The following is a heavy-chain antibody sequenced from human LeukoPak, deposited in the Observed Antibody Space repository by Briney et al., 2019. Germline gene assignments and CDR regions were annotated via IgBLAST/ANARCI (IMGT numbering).Heavy chain of an antibody. V-gene: IGHV1-2*02. D-gene: IGHD3-3*01. J-gene: IGHJ4*02. CDR2: TNPNSGGT. CDR3: ARASDRFLEWLLLV. CDR1: GYTFTGYY. Sequence: ASVKVSCKASGYTFTGYYMHWVRQAPGQGLEWMGWTNPNSGGTNYAQKFQGRVTMTRDTSISTAYMELSRLRSDDTAVYYCARASDRFLEWLLLVWGQGTLVTVSS.